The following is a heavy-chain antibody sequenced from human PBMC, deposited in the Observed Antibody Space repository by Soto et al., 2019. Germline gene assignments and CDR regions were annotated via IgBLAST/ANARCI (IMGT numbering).Heavy chain of an antibody. Sequence: GSLRLSCAASGFTFSSYGMHWVRQAPGKGLEWVAVIWYDGSNKYYADSVKGRFTISRDNSKNTLYPQMNSLRAEDTAVYYCARAPNYYDSSGYLFDYWGQGTLVTVSS. D-gene: IGHD3-22*01. J-gene: IGHJ4*02. V-gene: IGHV3-33*01. CDR3: ARAPNYYDSSGYLFDY. CDR1: GFTFSSYG. CDR2: IWYDGSNK.